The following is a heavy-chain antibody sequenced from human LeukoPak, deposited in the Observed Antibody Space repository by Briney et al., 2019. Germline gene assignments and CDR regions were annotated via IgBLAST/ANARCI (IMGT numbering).Heavy chain of an antibody. J-gene: IGHJ4*02. CDR2: ISAYNGNT. V-gene: IGHV1-18*01. CDR3: AKTNDSWSGYSFDY. CDR1: GYTFTSYG. Sequence: ASVKVSCKASGYTFTSYGISWVRQAPGQGLEWMGWISAYNGNTNYAQKLQGRVTMTTDTSTSTAYMELRSLRSDDTAVYYCAKTNDSWSGYSFDYWGQGTLVTVSS. D-gene: IGHD3-3*01.